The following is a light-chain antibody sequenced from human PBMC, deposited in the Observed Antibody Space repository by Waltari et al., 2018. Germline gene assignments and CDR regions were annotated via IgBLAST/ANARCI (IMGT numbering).Light chain of an antibody. CDR2: KDS. CDR3: QSTDASETFV. CDR1: ILSKEY. J-gene: IGLJ1*01. Sequence: SDELTQPPSVSVSPGQTARITCSGAILSKEYAYWYQHKPGQAPVLVIYKDSERPSGIPDRFSGSSSGTTVTLTISAVQAEDEAAYYCQSTDASETFVFGTGTTVTVL. V-gene: IGLV3-25*03.